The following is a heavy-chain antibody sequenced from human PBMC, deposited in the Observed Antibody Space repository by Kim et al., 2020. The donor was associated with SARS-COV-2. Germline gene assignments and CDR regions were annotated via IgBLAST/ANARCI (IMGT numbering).Heavy chain of an antibody. J-gene: IGHJ6*02. V-gene: IGHV3-30*18. Sequence: GGSLRLSCAASGFTFSAYGMHWVRQAPGKGLEWVAVVSHDGRNQYYADSVRGRFTISRDNSKNTLSLQMSSLRAEDTADYYCAKGYYSGSRSYSVVFGGMDVWGQGTTVTVSS. CDR3: AKGYYSGSRSYSVVFGGMDV. D-gene: IGHD3-10*01. CDR2: VSHDGRNQ. CDR1: GFTFSAYG.